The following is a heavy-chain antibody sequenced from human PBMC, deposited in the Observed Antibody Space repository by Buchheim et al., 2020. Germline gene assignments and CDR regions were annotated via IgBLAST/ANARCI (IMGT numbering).Heavy chain of an antibody. V-gene: IGHV1-18*01. CDR3: ARDIFCTTSSCYSDY. CDR1: GYTFFNYG. Sequence: QVQLVQSGAEVKKPGASVKVFCKASGYTFFNYGISWVRQAPGQGLEWMGWISVYNGNTKYAQKFQGRVTMTTAISTSTAYMELRSLRSDDTAVYYCARDIFCTTSSCYSDYWGPGTL. CDR2: ISVYNGNT. J-gene: IGHJ4*02. D-gene: IGHD3-22*01.